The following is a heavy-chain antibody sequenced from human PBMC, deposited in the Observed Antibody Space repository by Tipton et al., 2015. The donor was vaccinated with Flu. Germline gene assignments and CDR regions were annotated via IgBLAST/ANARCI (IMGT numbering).Heavy chain of an antibody. CDR2: INQDGSEK. J-gene: IGHJ6*03. D-gene: IGHD7-27*01. CDR3: ARALTGDLWSYYYYYMDV. V-gene: IGHV3-7*01. CDR1: GFTFSMYW. Sequence: SLRLSCAASGFTFSMYWMSWVRQAPGKGLEWVANINQDGSEKYYVDSVKGRFTISRDNTKNSLYLQMNSLRADDTAVYYCARALTGDLWSYYYYYMDVWGKGTTVTVSS.